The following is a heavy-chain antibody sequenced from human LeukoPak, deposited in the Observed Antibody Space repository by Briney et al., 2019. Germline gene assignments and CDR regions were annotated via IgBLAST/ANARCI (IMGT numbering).Heavy chain of an antibody. CDR1: GFTFSSYG. V-gene: IGHV3-30*18. CDR3: AKDAYYDSSGYYYTDKYYYYYYGMDV. D-gene: IGHD3-22*01. Sequence: GGSLRLSCAASGFTFSSYGMHWVRQAPGKGLEWVAVISYDGSNKYYADSVKGRFTISRDNSKNTLYLQMNSLRAEDTAVYYCAKDAYYDSSGYYYTDKYYYYYYGMDVWGQGTTVTVSS. J-gene: IGHJ6*02. CDR2: ISYDGSNK.